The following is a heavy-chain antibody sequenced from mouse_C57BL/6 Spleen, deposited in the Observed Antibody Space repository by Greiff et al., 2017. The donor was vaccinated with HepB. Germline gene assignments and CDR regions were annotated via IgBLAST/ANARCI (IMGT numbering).Heavy chain of an antibody. Sequence: VQLQQSGAELVKPGASVKLSCKASGYTFTSYWMQWVKQRPGQGLEWIGEIDPSDSYTNYNQKFKGKATLTVDTSSSTAYMQLSSLTSEDSAVYYCARLRPIGYWGQGTTLTVSS. CDR1: GYTFTSYW. J-gene: IGHJ2*01. D-gene: IGHD2-14*01. CDR3: ARLRPIGY. V-gene: IGHV1-50*01. CDR2: IDPSDSYT.